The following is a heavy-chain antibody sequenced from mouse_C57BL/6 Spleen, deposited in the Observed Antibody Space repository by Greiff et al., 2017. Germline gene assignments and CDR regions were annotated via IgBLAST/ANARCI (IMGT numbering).Heavy chain of an antibody. J-gene: IGHJ4*01. CDR1: GFTFSSYG. D-gene: IGHD3-2*02. Sequence: EVQGVESGGDLVKPGGSLKLSCAASGFTFSSYGMSWVRQTPDKRLEWVATISSGGSYTYYPDSVKGRFTISRDNAKNTLYLQMSSLKSEYTAMYYCARGAQATNYYAMDYWGQGTSVTVSS. V-gene: IGHV5-6*01. CDR3: ARGAQATNYYAMDY. CDR2: ISSGGSYT.